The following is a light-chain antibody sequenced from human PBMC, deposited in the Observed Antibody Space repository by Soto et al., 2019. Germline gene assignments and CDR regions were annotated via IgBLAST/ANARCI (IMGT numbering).Light chain of an antibody. CDR2: ADK. Sequence: SYELTQPPSVSVAPGQTARITCGGNNIGSKSVHWYQQKPGRAPMLVVYADKDRPSGIPERFSGSNSGNTATLTISRVEAGDEADYYCQVWDSNSYHVVFGGGTKVTVL. CDR3: QVWDSNSYHVV. CDR1: NIGSKS. J-gene: IGLJ3*02. V-gene: IGLV3-21*02.